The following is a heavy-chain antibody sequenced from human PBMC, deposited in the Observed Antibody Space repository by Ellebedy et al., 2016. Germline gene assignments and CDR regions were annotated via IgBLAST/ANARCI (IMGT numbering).Heavy chain of an antibody. D-gene: IGHD3-22*01. CDR1: GGSISSYY. CDR2: IYYSGST. CDR3: ARSHYDSSGYYYEGVIRKRNLLFDY. J-gene: IGHJ4*02. Sequence: SETLSLTCTVSGGSISSYYWSWIRQPPGKGLEWIGYIYYSGSTNYNPSLKSRVTISVDTSKNQFSLKLSSVTAADTAVYYCARSHYDSSGYYYEGVIRKRNLLFDYWGQGTLVTVSS. V-gene: IGHV4-59*01.